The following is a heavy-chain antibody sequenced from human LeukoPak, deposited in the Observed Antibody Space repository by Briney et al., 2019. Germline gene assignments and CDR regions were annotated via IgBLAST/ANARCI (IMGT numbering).Heavy chain of an antibody. CDR3: AREGYSSGRAAAFDY. Sequence: PGGSLRLSCAASGFTFSSYAMSWVRQAPGKGLEWVSAISGSGGSTYYADSVKGRFTISRDNSKNTLYLQMNSLRAEDAAVYYCAREGYSSGRAAAFDYWGQGTLVTVSS. D-gene: IGHD6-19*01. CDR2: ISGSGGST. V-gene: IGHV3-23*01. J-gene: IGHJ4*02. CDR1: GFTFSSYA.